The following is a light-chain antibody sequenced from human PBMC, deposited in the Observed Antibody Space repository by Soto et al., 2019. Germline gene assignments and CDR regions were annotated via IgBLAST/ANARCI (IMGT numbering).Light chain of an antibody. V-gene: IGKV1-5*01. Sequence: DFQMTQSPPTLSASVGDRVTITCRASQSIGSWLAWYQQKPGRAPKLLIYDVSNLESGVPSRFSGSGSGTEFTLTISSLQPDDFATYYCQQYSNFPWTFGQATKVEIK. J-gene: IGKJ1*01. CDR2: DVS. CDR3: QQYSNFPWT. CDR1: QSIGSW.